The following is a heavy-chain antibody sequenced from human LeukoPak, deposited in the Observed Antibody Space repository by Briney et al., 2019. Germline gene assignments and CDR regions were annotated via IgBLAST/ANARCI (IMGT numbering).Heavy chain of an antibody. D-gene: IGHD2-21*01. J-gene: IGHJ6*03. CDR2: IYYSGST. Sequence: SETLSLTCTVSGGSISSYYWSWIRQPPGKGLEWIGNIYYSGSTNYNPSLKSRVTISVDTSKNQFSLKLISVTAADTAVYYCARNLCGGDCYSADYYYMDVWGKGTTVTVSS. CDR3: ARNLCGGDCYSADYYYMDV. V-gene: IGHV4-59*01. CDR1: GGSISSYY.